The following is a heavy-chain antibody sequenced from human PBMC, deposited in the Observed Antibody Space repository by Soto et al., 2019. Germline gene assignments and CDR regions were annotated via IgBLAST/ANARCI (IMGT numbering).Heavy chain of an antibody. Sequence: ASVKVSCKASGYTFTGYYMHWVRQAPGQGLEWMGWINPNSGGTNYAQKFQGRVTMTRDTSISTAYMELSRLRSDDTAVYYCARAQAGRQAVAASGRWDYWGQGTLVTVSS. CDR2: INPNSGGT. V-gene: IGHV1-2*02. CDR1: GYTFTGYY. CDR3: ARAQAGRQAVAASGRWDY. D-gene: IGHD2-15*01. J-gene: IGHJ4*02.